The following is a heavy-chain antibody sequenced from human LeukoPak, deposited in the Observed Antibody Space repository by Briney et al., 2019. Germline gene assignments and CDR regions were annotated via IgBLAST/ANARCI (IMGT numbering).Heavy chain of an antibody. V-gene: IGHV3-53*01. CDR2: IYKAGDP. CDR3: ARGLIYYDSRGHYLAERPYFDY. Sequence: GSLRLSCAASGFTFSNAWMNWVRQAPGKGLEWVSVIYKAGDPYNADSVKGRFSISRDNRKNMLYLQMNSLRAEDTAVYYCARGLIYYDSRGHYLAERPYFDYWGQGTLVTVSS. D-gene: IGHD3-22*01. J-gene: IGHJ4*02. CDR1: GFTFSNAW.